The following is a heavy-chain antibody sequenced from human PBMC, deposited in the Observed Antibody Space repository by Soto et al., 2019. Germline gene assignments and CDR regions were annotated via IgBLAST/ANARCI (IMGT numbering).Heavy chain of an antibody. CDR2: IGGRGNSA. CDR1: GFVFTNYA. V-gene: IGHV3-23*01. D-gene: IGHD5-12*01. CDR3: VREGRGSFDF. J-gene: IGHJ3*01. Sequence: GGSLRLSCAASGFVFTNYAMNWVRQAPGKGLEWVSVIGGRGNSAYYADSVQGRFTISRDNSKNTLSLQMSSLTADDTAIYYCVREGRGSFDFWGRGTMVTVSS.